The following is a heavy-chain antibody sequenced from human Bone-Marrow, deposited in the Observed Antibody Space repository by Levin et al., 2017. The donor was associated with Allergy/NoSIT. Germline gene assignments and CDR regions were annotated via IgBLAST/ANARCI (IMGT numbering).Heavy chain of an antibody. J-gene: IGHJ6*02. V-gene: IGHV3-23*01. CDR2: SSHTTDVT. CDR3: AKDLGAGSIGATPGMHNFYGMDV. CDR1: GFTLSSSA. D-gene: IGHD2-15*01. Sequence: ASVKVSCAASGFTLSSSAMSWVRQAPGKGLEWVSTSSHTTDVTYYADSVNGRFTISRDNSRNTLYLEMNTLRAEDTALYYCAKDLGAGSIGATPGMHNFYGMDVWGQGTTVTVSS.